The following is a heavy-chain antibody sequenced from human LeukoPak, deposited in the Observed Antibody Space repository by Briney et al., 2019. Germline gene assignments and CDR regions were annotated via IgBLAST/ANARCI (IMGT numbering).Heavy chain of an antibody. CDR3: ARLQPDSRDGYNLGFVIDY. D-gene: IGHD5-24*01. CDR2: ISSSSSYI. CDR1: GFTFSSYS. Sequence: GGSLRLSCAASGFTFSSYSMNWVRQAPGKGLEWVSSISSSSSYIYYADSVKGRFTISRDNAKNSLYLQMNSLRAEDTAVYYCARLQPDSRDGYNLGFVIDYWGQGTLVTVSS. V-gene: IGHV3-21*01. J-gene: IGHJ4*02.